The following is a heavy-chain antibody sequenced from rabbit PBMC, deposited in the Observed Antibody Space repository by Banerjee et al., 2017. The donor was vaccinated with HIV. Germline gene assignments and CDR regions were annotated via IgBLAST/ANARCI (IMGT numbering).Heavy chain of an antibody. J-gene: IGHJ6*01. V-gene: IGHV1S40*01. CDR1: GFSFISGYD. CDR2: IYTGDGNT. Sequence: QQLVESGGGLVKPGASLTLTCKASGFSFISGYDMCWVRQAPGKGLEWIACIYTGDGNTYYASWAKGRFTISKTSSTTVTLQMTSLTAADTATYFCARGGYSYGDYGYGLWGPGTLVTVS. D-gene: IGHD6-1*01. CDR3: ARGGYSYGDYGYGL.